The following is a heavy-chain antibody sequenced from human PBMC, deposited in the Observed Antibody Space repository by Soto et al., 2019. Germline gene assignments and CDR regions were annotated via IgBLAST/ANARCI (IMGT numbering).Heavy chain of an antibody. CDR2: FDPEDGET. D-gene: IGHD3-22*01. Sequence: QVQLVQSGAEVKKPGASVKVSCKVSGYTLTELSMHWVRQAPGKGLEWMGGFDPEDGETIYAQKFQGRVTMTDETSTDTAYMELSSMISEETAVYYCATGAAGWYYDSSGYYPFDYWGQGTLVTVSS. V-gene: IGHV1-24*01. J-gene: IGHJ4*02. CDR3: ATGAAGWYYDSSGYYPFDY. CDR1: GYTLTELS.